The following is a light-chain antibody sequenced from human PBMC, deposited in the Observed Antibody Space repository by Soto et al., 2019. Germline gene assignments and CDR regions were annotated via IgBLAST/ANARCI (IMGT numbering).Light chain of an antibody. CDR1: QGVSNT. V-gene: IGKV3-15*01. CDR2: GAS. J-gene: IGKJ2*01. CDR3: QRYNNWPYT. Sequence: EIVMTQSPATLSVSPGERATLSCRASQGVSNTLAGYQQKPGQAPRLLIYGASIRATCIPARFSGGGSGTEFTLTISSLESEDFAVYYCQRYNNWPYTFGQGTKLEIK.